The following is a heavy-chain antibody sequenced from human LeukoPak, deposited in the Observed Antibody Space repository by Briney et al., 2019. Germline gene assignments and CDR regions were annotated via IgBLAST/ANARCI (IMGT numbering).Heavy chain of an antibody. CDR1: GGSFTTYY. J-gene: IGHJ4*02. V-gene: IGHV4-34*01. D-gene: IGHD1-1*01. CDR2: INLRGTT. Sequence: SETLSLTCAVYGGSFTTYYGTWIRQPPGKGLEWIGEINLRGTTNYNPSLKGRVTISLDTSKNQFSLKLTSVTAADTAVYYCVGTKYNDSPVLSNWGQGSLVTVSS. CDR3: VGTKYNDSPVLSN.